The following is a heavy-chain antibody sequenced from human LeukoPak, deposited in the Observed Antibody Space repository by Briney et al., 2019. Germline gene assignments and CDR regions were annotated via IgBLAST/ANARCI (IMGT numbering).Heavy chain of an antibody. Sequence: GGSLRLSYAASGFTFSSYAMSWVRQAPGKGLEWVSAISGSGGSTYYAESVKGRFTISRDNSKNTLYLQMNSLRAEDTAVYYCAKDPLTGEHIDYWGEGTLVTVSS. D-gene: IGHD3-9*01. CDR1: GFTFSSYA. CDR2: ISGSGGST. V-gene: IGHV3-23*01. J-gene: IGHJ4*02. CDR3: AKDPLTGEHIDY.